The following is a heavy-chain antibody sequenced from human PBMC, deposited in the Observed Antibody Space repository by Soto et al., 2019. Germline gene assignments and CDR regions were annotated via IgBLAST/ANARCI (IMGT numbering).Heavy chain of an antibody. Sequence: GASVKVSCKTSGDTFSSYAISWVRQAPGQGLEWMGGIIPILGTPSYAQKFQGRVTIAADKSTSTAYMELSSLRSEDTAAYYCARERSRYDRSGYYRPDYWGQGTLVTVSS. V-gene: IGHV1-69*10. CDR3: ARERSRYDRSGYYRPDY. CDR2: IIPILGTP. CDR1: GDTFSSYA. D-gene: IGHD3-22*01. J-gene: IGHJ4*02.